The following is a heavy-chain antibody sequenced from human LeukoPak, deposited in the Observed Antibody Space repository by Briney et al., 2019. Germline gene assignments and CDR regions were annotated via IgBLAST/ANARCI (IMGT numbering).Heavy chain of an antibody. CDR1: GLTFSSYA. CDR2: ISGSGDST. CDR3: AKDLWGGSYVGGDAIDI. J-gene: IGHJ3*02. Sequence: GGSLRLSCAASGLTFSSYAMNWVRQAPGKGLEWVSVISGSGDSTYYADSVKGRFTISRDNSKNTLYLQMNSLRTEGTAVYYCAKDLWGGSYVGGDAIDIWGQGTMVTVSS. D-gene: IGHD1-26*01. V-gene: IGHV3-23*01.